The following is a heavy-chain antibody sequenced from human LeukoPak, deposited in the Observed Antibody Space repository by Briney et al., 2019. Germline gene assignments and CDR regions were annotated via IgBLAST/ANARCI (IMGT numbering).Heavy chain of an antibody. CDR2: IHTSGST. CDR3: ARHQAYYDSSGYPNWYFDL. V-gene: IGHV4-61*02. D-gene: IGHD3-22*01. Sequence: PSQTLSLTCTVSGGSISSGSYYWSWIRQPAGKGLEWIGRIHTSGSTNYNPSLKSRVTISVDTSKNQFSLKLSSVTAADTAVYYCARHQAYYDSSGYPNWYFDLWGRGTLVTVSS. J-gene: IGHJ2*01. CDR1: GGSISSGSYY.